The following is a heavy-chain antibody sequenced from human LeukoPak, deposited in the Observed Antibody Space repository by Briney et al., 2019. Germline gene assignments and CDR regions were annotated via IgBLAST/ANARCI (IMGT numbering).Heavy chain of an antibody. J-gene: IGHJ4*02. V-gene: IGHV3-66*01. CDR3: ARERYIAVAGTRTADY. CDR2: IYSGGIK. Sequence: PGGSLRLSLAASGFTVSSNYMSWVRQAPGKGLERVSVIYSGGIKYYADSVKGRFTNCRDNSKNTLYIQMNSLRAEDTAVYYCARERYIAVAGTRTADYWGQGTLVTVSS. D-gene: IGHD6-19*01. CDR1: GFTVSSNY.